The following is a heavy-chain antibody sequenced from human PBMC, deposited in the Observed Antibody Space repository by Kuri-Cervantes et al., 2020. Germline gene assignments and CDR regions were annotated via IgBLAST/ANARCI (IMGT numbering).Heavy chain of an antibody. V-gene: IGHV4-59*03. CDR1: GGSISSYY. CDR3: SGGGY. J-gene: IGHJ4*02. CDR2: ISYSGDT. Sequence: SETLSLTCTVSGGSISSYYWSWIRQPPGKGLEWIGEISYSGDTKYNPSLDSRVTISADTSKNQFSLKLTFVTAADTAMYFCSGGGYWGQGTPVTVSS.